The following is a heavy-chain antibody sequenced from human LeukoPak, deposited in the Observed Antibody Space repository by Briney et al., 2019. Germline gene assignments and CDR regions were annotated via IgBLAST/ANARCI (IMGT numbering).Heavy chain of an antibody. CDR3: AREFNYYDSSGLSSEGFDY. V-gene: IGHV3-48*01. CDR1: GFIFDIYN. J-gene: IGHJ4*02. D-gene: IGHD3-22*01. Sequence: GGSLILSCAASGFIFDIYNMNWVRQVPGKGLEWVSYISSRSTTIHYADSVKGRFTISRDDAKNSLYLQMNSLRAEDTAVYYCAREFNYYDSSGLSSEGFDYWGQGTLVTVSS. CDR2: ISSRSTTI.